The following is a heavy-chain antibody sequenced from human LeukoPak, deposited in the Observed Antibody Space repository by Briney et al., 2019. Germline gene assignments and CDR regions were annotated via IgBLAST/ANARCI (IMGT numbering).Heavy chain of an antibody. CDR1: GFTFNKYA. CDR2: ISGSDAGT. V-gene: IGHV3-23*01. Sequence: PGGTLRLSCAASGFTFNKYAMRWVRQAPGKGLEWVSAISGSDAGTYYADSVKGRFTISRDNSKNTLYLQMNSLRAEDAAVYYCAKAPLGRCTGAICYSFDYWGQGTLVTVSS. CDR3: AKAPLGRCTGAICYSFDY. J-gene: IGHJ4*02. D-gene: IGHD2-8*02.